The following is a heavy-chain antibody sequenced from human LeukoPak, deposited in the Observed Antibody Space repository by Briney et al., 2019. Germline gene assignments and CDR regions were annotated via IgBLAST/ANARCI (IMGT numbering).Heavy chain of an antibody. CDR3: TTIKRGNVFGYFDF. D-gene: IGHD3-16*01. CDR2: VFDSGRT. CDR1: GGSMTTRH. V-gene: IGHV4-59*11. Sequence: SETLSLTCTVSGGSMTTRHWNWIRQTPGKGLEWIGYVFDSGRTKENPSLKSRVTLSADTSKNQLSLRLSSVTAADTAVYYCTTIKRGNVFGYFDFWGQGILVTVSS. J-gene: IGHJ4*02.